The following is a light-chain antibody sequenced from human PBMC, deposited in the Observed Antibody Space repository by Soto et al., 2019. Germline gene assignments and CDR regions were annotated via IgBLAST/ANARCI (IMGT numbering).Light chain of an antibody. CDR1: RSVSNY. CDR3: QQRANWPPGFT. V-gene: IGKV3-11*01. Sequence: EIVLTQSPATLSLSPGERATLSCRASRSVSNYLAWYQQKPGQAPRLLIYDASNRATGIPARFSGSGSGTAFPLTISSLEPDDFALYYSQQRANWPPGFTFGPGTKVDIK. CDR2: DAS. J-gene: IGKJ3*01.